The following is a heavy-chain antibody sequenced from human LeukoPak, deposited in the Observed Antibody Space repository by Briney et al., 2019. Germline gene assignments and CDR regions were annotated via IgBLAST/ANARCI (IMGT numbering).Heavy chain of an antibody. CDR1: GGSISSGGYY. J-gene: IGHJ4*02. D-gene: IGHD3-22*01. CDR2: ISYVGNT. CDR3: AQSYDSSGFYNY. V-gene: IGHV4-31*03. Sequence: SETLSLTCTVSGGSISSGGYYWSWIRQHPGKGLEWIGYISYVGNTYYNPSLWGRVTISVDTSKNQFSLKLSSVTAADTAVYYCAQSYDSSGFYNYWGQGTLVTVSS.